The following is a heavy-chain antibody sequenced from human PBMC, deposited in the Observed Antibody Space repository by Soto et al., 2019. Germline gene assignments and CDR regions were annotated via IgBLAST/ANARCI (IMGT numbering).Heavy chain of an antibody. V-gene: IGHV1-18*01. CDR3: ARERDVSSGSTAENFQH. Sequence: QVQLVQSGAEVKKPWASVKVSCKASGYTFPDYGIHWVRQAPGQGVEWMGWINTYNGNTNYAQKFQGRVTMTRDTSTSTASMALRRLRFDDTALYYCARERDVSSGSTAENFQHWGQGTLVTVSS. CDR1: GYTFPDYG. D-gene: IGHD6-25*01. CDR2: INTYNGNT. J-gene: IGHJ1*01.